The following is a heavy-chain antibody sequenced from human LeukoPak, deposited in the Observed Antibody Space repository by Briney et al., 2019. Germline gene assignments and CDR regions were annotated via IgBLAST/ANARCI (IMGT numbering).Heavy chain of an antibody. V-gene: IGHV3-66*02. CDR1: GFTFSNFW. D-gene: IGHD6-13*01. Sequence: GGSLRLSCATSGFTFSNFWMSWVRQAPGKGLEWVSVIYSGGSTYYADSVKGRFTISRDNSKNTLYLQMNSLRAEDTAVYYCARDSKAAGLYYYYYMDVWGKGTTVTVSS. CDR3: ARDSKAAGLYYYYYMDV. CDR2: IYSGGST. J-gene: IGHJ6*03.